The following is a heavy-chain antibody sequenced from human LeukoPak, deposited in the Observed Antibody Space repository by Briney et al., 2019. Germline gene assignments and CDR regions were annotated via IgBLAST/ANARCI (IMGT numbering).Heavy chain of an antibody. CDR1: GGSISSHY. CDR2: IYYSGRT. D-gene: IGHD6-6*01. Sequence: SETLALTCTVSGGSISSHYWSWIRQPPGKALEWIVYIYYSGRTNYNPSLKSRVTISVDPSNNQFSLMLSSVTAADTAVYYCARVEIAARPSYYYYYMDVWGKGTTVTVSS. J-gene: IGHJ6*03. V-gene: IGHV4-59*11. CDR3: ARVEIAARPSYYYYYMDV.